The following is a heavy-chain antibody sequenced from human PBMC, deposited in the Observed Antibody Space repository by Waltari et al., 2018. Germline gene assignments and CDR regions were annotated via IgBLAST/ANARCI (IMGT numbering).Heavy chain of an antibody. CDR2: INPNRGGT. CDR3: ARSSMGGSYSGYFDY. Sequence: QVQLVQSGAEVKKPGASVKVSCRASGYTFTGFSMHWVRQAPGHGLEWLGWINPNRGGTNYAQKFQGRVTMTRDTSISTAYMELSRLRSDDTAVYYCARSSMGGSYSGYFDYWGQGTLVTVSS. J-gene: IGHJ4*02. V-gene: IGHV1-2*02. CDR1: GYTFTGFS. D-gene: IGHD1-26*01.